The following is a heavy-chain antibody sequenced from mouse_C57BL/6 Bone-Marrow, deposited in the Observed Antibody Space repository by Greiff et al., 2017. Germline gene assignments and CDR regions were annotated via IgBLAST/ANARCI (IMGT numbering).Heavy chain of an antibody. D-gene: IGHD2-4*01. CDR1: GYTFTSYW. CDR2: IYPGNSDT. J-gene: IGHJ3*01. V-gene: IGHV1-5*01. Sequence: DVQLQESGTVLARPGASVKMSCKTSGYTFTSYWMHWVKQRPGQGLEWIGAIYPGNSDTSYNQKFQGKAKLTAVTSASTAYMELSSLTNEDSAVYYCTRYDYDPFAYWGQGTLVTVSA. CDR3: TRYDYDPFAY.